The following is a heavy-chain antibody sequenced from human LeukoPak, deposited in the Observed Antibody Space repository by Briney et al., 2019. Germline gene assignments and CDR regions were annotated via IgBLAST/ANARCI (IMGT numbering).Heavy chain of an antibody. D-gene: IGHD6-25*01. CDR3: ARAAAPRGAFDI. CDR2: INHSGST. CDR1: GGSFRGYY. J-gene: IGHJ3*02. V-gene: IGHV4-34*01. Sequence: PSETLSLTCAVYGGSFRGYYWSWIRQPPGKGLEWIGEINHSGSTNHNPSLKSRVTISVDTSKNQFSLKLNSVTAADTAVYYCARAAAPRGAFDIWGQGTMVTVSP.